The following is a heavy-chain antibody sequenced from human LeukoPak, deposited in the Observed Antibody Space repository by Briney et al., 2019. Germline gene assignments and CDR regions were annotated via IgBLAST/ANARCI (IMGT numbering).Heavy chain of an antibody. D-gene: IGHD3-10*01. V-gene: IGHV4-39*07. CDR3: ARYYGSGSYYNIYFDY. CDR2: IYYSGST. Sequence: SETLSLTRTVSGGSISSSSYYWGWIRQPPGKGLEWIGSIYYSGSTFYNPSLKSRVTISVDTSKNQFSLKLSSVTAADTAVYYCARYYGSGSYYNIYFDYWGQGTLVTVSS. CDR1: GGSISSSSYY. J-gene: IGHJ4*02.